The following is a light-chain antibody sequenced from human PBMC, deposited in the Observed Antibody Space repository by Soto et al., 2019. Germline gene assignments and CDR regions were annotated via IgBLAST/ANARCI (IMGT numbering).Light chain of an antibody. Sequence: QSVLTQPASVSGSPGQSITISCTGTSSDVGSYNLVSWYQQHPGKAPKLMIYEGSKRPSGVSNRFSGSKSGNTASLTISGLQAEDEADYCCCSYAGSSPVVFGGGTKLTVL. CDR2: EGS. V-gene: IGLV2-23*01. J-gene: IGLJ2*01. CDR3: CSYAGSSPVV. CDR1: SSDVGSYNL.